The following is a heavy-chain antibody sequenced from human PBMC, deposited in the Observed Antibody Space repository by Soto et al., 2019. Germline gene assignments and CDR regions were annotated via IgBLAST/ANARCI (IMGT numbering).Heavy chain of an antibody. CDR3: AGGGVRGVITRTRDYYGMDV. V-gene: IGHV5-51*01. CDR2: IYPGDSDT. Sequence: PGESLKICCKGSGYSFTSYWIGWVRQMPGKGPECMGIIYPGDSDTRYSPSFQGQVTISADKSISTAYLQWSSLKASDTAMYYCAGGGVRGVITRTRDYYGMDVWGQGTTVTVSS. J-gene: IGHJ6*02. CDR1: GYSFTSYW. D-gene: IGHD3-10*01.